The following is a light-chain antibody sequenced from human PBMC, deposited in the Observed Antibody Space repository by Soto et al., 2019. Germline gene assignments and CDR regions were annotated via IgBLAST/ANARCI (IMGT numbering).Light chain of an antibody. Sequence: DIVMTQSPLSLPVTPGEPASISCRSSQSLLHSNGYNYLDWYLQKPGQSPQLLIYLGSNLASGVPGRFSGSGSGTDFTLKISSVEAEDVGVYYCKQDFQTPPYTFGQGTKLEIK. J-gene: IGKJ2*01. CDR3: KQDFQTPPYT. CDR2: LGS. CDR1: QSLLHSNGYNY. V-gene: IGKV2-28*01.